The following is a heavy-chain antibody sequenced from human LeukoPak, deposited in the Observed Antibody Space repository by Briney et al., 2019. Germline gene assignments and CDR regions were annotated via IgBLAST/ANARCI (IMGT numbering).Heavy chain of an antibody. J-gene: IGHJ5*02. Sequence: SETLSLTCVVYGGSFSDYYWNWIRQPPGKGLEWIGEINHSGSTNYNPSLKSRVTISVDTSKNQFSLRLSSVTAADTAVYYCARLPYNWNYDSWLDPWGQGTLVTVSS. D-gene: IGHD1-7*01. CDR2: INHSGST. CDR1: GGSFSDYY. CDR3: ARLPYNWNYDSWLDP. V-gene: IGHV4-34*01.